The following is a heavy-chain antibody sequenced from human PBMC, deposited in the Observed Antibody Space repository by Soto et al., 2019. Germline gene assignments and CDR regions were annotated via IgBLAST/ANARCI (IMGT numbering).Heavy chain of an antibody. CDR1: GGTFSSYA. V-gene: IGHV1-69*06. Sequence: QVQLVQSGAEVKKPGSSVKVSCKASGGTFSSYAISWVRQAPGQGLEWMGGIIPIFGTANYAQKFQGRVTSTADKSTSPAYMELSSLRSEDTAVYYCARDASLAAAGTTPLGPWGQGTLVTGSS. CDR3: ARDASLAAAGTTPLGP. J-gene: IGHJ5*02. CDR2: IIPIFGTA. D-gene: IGHD6-13*01.